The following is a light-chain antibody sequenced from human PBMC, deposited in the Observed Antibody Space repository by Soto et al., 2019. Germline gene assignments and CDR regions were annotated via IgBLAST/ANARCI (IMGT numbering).Light chain of an antibody. J-gene: IGKJ2*01. Sequence: DIQMTQSPSTLSASVGDRVTITCRASQSISSWLAWYQQKPGKAPKFLIYQASNLESGVPSRFSGSGSGTEFTLTISSLQPDDFATYYCQQYNSYSYTFGQGTKLEIK. CDR1: QSISSW. CDR2: QAS. CDR3: QQYNSYSYT. V-gene: IGKV1-5*03.